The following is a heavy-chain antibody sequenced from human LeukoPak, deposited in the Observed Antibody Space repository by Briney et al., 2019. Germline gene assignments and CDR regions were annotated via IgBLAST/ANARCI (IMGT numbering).Heavy chain of an antibody. CDR2: INHNGNVN. CDR3: AKEESAGIPYAEYFQH. Sequence: GGSLRLSCAASGFTFGSYWMNWARQAPGKGLEWVASINHNGNVNYYVDSVKGRFTISRDNAKNSLYLQMNSLRAEDTAVYYCAKEESAGIPYAEYFQHWGQGTLVTVSS. D-gene: IGHD6-13*01. CDR1: GFTFGSYW. J-gene: IGHJ1*01. V-gene: IGHV3-7*03.